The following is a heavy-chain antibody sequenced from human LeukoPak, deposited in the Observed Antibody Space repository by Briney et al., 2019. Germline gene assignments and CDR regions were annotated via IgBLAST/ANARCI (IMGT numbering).Heavy chain of an antibody. D-gene: IGHD1-14*01. J-gene: IGHJ3*02. CDR2: IYHSGST. CDR3: AKDAVSGTPAFDI. V-gene: IGHV4-59*01. Sequence: SETLSLTCTVSGGSISSYYWSWVRQPPGKGLEWIGYIYHSGSTNYNPSLKRRVTISVDTSKNQFSLKLSSVTAADTAVYYCAKDAVSGTPAFDIWGQGTMVTVS. CDR1: GGSISSYY.